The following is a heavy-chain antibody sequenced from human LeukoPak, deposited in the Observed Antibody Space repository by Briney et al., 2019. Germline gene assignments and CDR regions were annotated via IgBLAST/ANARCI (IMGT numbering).Heavy chain of an antibody. J-gene: IGHJ5*02. CDR3: AREKQQLVLGGIRFDWFDP. V-gene: IGHV1-18*01. Sequence: GASVKVSCKASGYTFTSYGISWVRQAPGQGLEWMGWISAYNGNTNYAQKLQGRVTMTTDTSTSTAYMELRSLRSDDTAVYYCAREKQQLVLGGIRFDWFDPWGQGTLVTVSS. CDR1: GYTFTSYG. D-gene: IGHD6-13*01. CDR2: ISAYNGNT.